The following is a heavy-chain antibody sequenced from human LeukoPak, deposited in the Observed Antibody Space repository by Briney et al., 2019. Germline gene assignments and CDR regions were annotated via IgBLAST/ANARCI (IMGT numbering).Heavy chain of an antibody. V-gene: IGHV3-30*02. J-gene: IGHJ6*03. CDR1: GFTFSNYG. D-gene: IGHD2-8*01. Sequence: GGSLRLSCAASGFTFSNYGMHWVRQAPGKGLEWVAFIRYDGTNKYYADSVKGRLAISRDNSKNTLYLQMNSLRAEDTAVYYCAKVGGCTNGVCLRHYYHYYMDVWGKGTTVTVSS. CDR2: IRYDGTNK. CDR3: AKVGGCTNGVCLRHYYHYYMDV.